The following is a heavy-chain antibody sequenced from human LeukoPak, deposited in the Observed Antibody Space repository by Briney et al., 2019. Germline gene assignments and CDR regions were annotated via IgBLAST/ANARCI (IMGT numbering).Heavy chain of an antibody. Sequence: ASVKVSCKASGYTFTGYYMHWVRQAPGQGLEWMGWINPNSGGTNYAQKFQGRVTMTRDTSISTAYIELSRLRSDDTAVYYCARVLGDCSSTSCYVWAFDIWGQGTMVTVSS. CDR1: GYTFTGYY. CDR3: ARVLGDCSSTSCYVWAFDI. V-gene: IGHV1-2*02. D-gene: IGHD2-2*01. J-gene: IGHJ3*02. CDR2: INPNSGGT.